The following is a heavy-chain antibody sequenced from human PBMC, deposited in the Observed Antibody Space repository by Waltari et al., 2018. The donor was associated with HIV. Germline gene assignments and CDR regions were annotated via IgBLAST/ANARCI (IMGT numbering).Heavy chain of an antibody. J-gene: IGHJ6*02. CDR1: GLTFSNYE. V-gene: IGHV3-48*03. CDR2: ISAGGTK. D-gene: IGHD6-19*01. Sequence: EVQLVESGVGWVQPGGSLRLSCAGSGLTFSNYEITWVRQAPGKGLEWISYISAGGTKYYADSVKGRFSISRDNAKNSLYLQMNSLRAEDTAVYYCAKAVGDTSGRYWGGDVWGQGTTVTVSS. CDR3: AKAVGDTSGRYWGGDV.